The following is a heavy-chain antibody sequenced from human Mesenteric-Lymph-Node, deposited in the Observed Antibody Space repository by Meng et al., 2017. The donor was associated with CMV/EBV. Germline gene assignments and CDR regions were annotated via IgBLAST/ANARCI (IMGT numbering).Heavy chain of an antibody. CDR1: GFTFSGSA. D-gene: IGHD6-6*01. Sequence: GGPLRLSCAASGFTFSGSAMHWVRQAPGKGLEWVGRIRSKANSYATAYAASVKGRFTISRDDSKNTAYLQMNSLKTEDTAVYYCTRPSPDSSSHYWGQGTLVTVSS. V-gene: IGHV3-73*01. CDR3: TRPSPDSSSHY. CDR2: IRSKANSYAT. J-gene: IGHJ4*02.